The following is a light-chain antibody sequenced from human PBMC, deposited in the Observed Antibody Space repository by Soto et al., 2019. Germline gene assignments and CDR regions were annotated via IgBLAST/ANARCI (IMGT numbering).Light chain of an antibody. CDR3: QQHGQWPIT. J-gene: IGKJ5*01. CDR2: GIS. Sequence: EILSTQAPAPLSVSPCERASLSCRASQSVSSNLAWYQQKPGQAPRLLIYGISKRATDIPDRFSGSGSGTEFTLTISSLQPEDFATYYCQQHGQWPITFGQGTRLEIK. CDR1: QSVSSN. V-gene: IGKV3D-15*01.